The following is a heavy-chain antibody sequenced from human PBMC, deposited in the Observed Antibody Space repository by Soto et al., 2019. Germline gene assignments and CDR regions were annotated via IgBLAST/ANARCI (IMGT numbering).Heavy chain of an antibody. CDR2: ISGSGRST. CDR3: AKEPSYSSGWSPIDY. J-gene: IGHJ4*02. Sequence: EVPLLESGGGLVQPGGSLRLSCAASGFTFSSYAMSWVRQAPGKGLEWVSAISGSGRSTYYADSVKGRFTISRDNSKNTRYLQMNSLRAEDRAVYYCAKEPSYSSGWSPIDYWGQGTLVTVSS. V-gene: IGHV3-23*01. CDR1: GFTFSSYA. D-gene: IGHD6-19*01.